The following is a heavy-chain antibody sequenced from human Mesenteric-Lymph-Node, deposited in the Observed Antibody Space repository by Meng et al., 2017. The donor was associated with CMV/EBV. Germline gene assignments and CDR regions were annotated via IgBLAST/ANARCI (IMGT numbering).Heavy chain of an antibody. J-gene: IGHJ4*02. Sequence: KVSCKSSGYTFNNYGISWVRQVPGQGLEWMAWISAYKGNTNYAQKFQDRITLTTETSTSTAYMELRSLRSDDTAVYYCARQLIPATSLDFWGQGTLVTVSS. CDR2: ISAYKGNT. CDR3: ARQLIPATSLDF. V-gene: IGHV1-18*01. D-gene: IGHD2-2*01. CDR1: GYTFNNYG.